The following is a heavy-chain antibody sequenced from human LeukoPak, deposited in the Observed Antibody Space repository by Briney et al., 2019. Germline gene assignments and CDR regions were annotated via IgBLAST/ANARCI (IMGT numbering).Heavy chain of an antibody. CDR3: AKENKAVDTAGLGF. J-gene: IGHJ4*02. CDR2: INCNSGDT. Sequence: ASVKVSCKASGCTFTVYYMHWVRQAPAQGLAGVGWINCNSGDTSYAQRFQGRVTMTRDTSISTVYMEVSGLSSDDTAVYYCAKENKAVDTAGLGFWGQGTLVTVSS. CDR1: GCTFTVYY. D-gene: IGHD5-18*01. V-gene: IGHV1-2*02.